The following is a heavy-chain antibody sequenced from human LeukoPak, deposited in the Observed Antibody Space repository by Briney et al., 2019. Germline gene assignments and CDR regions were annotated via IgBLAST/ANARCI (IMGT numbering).Heavy chain of an antibody. Sequence: SQTLSLTCNVSGDSISSGSYYWSWIRQPAGKGLEWVGRIYTSGSTNYNPSLENRVTISLHTSKNQFSLKVTSVTAADTAVYYCARVYCTGGSCFAGWFDSWGQGTLVTVSS. D-gene: IGHD2-8*02. CDR3: ARVYCTGGSCFAGWFDS. CDR2: IYTSGST. V-gene: IGHV4-61*02. J-gene: IGHJ5*01. CDR1: GDSISSGSYY.